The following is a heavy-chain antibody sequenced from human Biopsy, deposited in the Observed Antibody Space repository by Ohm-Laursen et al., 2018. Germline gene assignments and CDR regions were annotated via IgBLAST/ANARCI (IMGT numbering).Heavy chain of an antibody. Sequence: SLRLSCAASGFTFSNYGMHWVRQAPGKGLEWVAAIWYDGSNKNYADSVKGRFTISRDNSKYTLYLQMNSLRGEDTAVYYCAKCMTGGSNYYFHHCGQGTLVTVSS. CDR2: IWYDGSNK. D-gene: IGHD2-8*01. CDR3: AKCMTGGSNYYFHH. J-gene: IGHJ4*02. V-gene: IGHV3-33*06. CDR1: GFTFSNYG.